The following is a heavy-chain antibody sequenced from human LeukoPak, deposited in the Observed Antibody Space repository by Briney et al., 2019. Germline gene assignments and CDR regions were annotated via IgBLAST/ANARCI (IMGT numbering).Heavy chain of an antibody. J-gene: IGHJ4*02. Sequence: RASVKVSCKASGYTFTGYYMHWVRQAPGQGLEWMGWINPNSGGTNYAQKFQGRVTMTRDTSISTAYMELSRLRSDDTAVYYCARDYYGGNWGGGNDYWGQGTLVTVSS. CDR3: ARDYYGGNWGGGNDY. CDR1: GYTFTGYY. D-gene: IGHD4-23*01. V-gene: IGHV1-2*02. CDR2: INPNSGGT.